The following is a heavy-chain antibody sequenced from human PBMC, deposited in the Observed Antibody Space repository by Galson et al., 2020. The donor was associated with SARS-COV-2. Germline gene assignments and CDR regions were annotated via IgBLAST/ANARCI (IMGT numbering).Heavy chain of an antibody. J-gene: IGHJ6*03. D-gene: IGHD3-3*01. Sequence: GGSLRLSCAASGFTFSSYGMHWVRQAPGKGLEWVAVIWYDGSNKYYADSVKGRFTISRDNSKNTLYLQMNSLRAEDTAVYYCAKDLPIFWSGYRDMDVWGKGTTVTVSS. V-gene: IGHV3-33*06. CDR3: AKDLPIFWSGYRDMDV. CDR2: IWYDGSNK. CDR1: GFTFSSYG.